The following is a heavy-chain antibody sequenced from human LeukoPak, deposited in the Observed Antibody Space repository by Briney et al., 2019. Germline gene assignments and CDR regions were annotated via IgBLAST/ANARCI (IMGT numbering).Heavy chain of an antibody. Sequence: GGSLSLLCAVSGFIFSDYYMRWLRQATGKGVEWVSSITGSGDITYYAASVERQFTISRDNSKNTLYLQMNSLSAEAAAVYCCAREARYEAPGYWGQGTLVTVSS. CDR2: ITGSGDIT. CDR1: GFIFSDYY. J-gene: IGHJ4*02. D-gene: IGHD3-3*01. V-gene: IGHV3-11*04. CDR3: AREARYEAPGY.